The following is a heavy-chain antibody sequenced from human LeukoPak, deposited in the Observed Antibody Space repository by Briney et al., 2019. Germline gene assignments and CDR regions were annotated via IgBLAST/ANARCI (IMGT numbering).Heavy chain of an antibody. Sequence: GGSLRLSCATSGFTFDDYAMHWVRQAPGKGLEWVSLISWDGGSTYYADSVKGRFTISRDNSKNTLFLQINSLRAEDTAVYYCAKNGDRGAFCSGGTCYPYYYYYMDVWGKGTTVTISS. CDR3: AKNGDRGAFCSGGTCYPYYYYYMDV. J-gene: IGHJ6*03. D-gene: IGHD2-15*01. V-gene: IGHV3-43D*03. CDR2: ISWDGGST. CDR1: GFTFDDYA.